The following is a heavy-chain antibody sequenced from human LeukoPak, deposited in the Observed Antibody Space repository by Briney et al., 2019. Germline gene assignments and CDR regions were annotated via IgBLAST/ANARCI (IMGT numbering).Heavy chain of an antibody. V-gene: IGHV4-59*01. CDR3: ARSVGCSGSSCYGDYFDY. J-gene: IGHJ4*02. D-gene: IGHD2-15*01. Sequence: SETLSLTCTVSGGSISSYYWSWIRQPPGKGLEWIGYIYYSGSTNYNPSLKSRVTISVDTSKNQFSLKLSSVTAADTAVYYCARSVGCSGSSCYGDYFDYWGQGTLVTVSS. CDR2: IYYSGST. CDR1: GGSISSYY.